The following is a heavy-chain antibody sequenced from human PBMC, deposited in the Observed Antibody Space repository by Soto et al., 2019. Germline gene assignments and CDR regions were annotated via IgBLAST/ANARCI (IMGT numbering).Heavy chain of an antibody. CDR3: AKHGPQYSSSLTHY. CDR1: GFTFNNYA. CDR2: ISGGGDTT. D-gene: IGHD6-13*01. V-gene: IGHV3-23*01. J-gene: IGHJ4*02. Sequence: EVQLLESGGGLVQPGESLRLSCAGSGFTFNNYAMTWVRQAPGTGPEWVSAISGGGDTTYYADSVKGRFTISRDNSKNTLYLQMNSLRAEDTAVYYCAKHGPQYSSSLTHYWGQGTLVTVSS.